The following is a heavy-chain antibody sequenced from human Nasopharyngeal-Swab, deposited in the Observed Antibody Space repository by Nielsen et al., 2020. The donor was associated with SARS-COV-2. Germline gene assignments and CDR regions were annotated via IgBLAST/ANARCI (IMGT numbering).Heavy chain of an antibody. Sequence: RQAPGKGLEWIGSIYYSGSTYYNPSLKSRVTISVDTSKNQFSLKLSSVTAADTAVYYCAKDPMLGPLDYWGQGTLVTVSS. CDR3: AKDPMLGPLDY. V-gene: IGHV4-39*07. J-gene: IGHJ4*02. CDR2: IYYSGST. D-gene: IGHD3-10*02.